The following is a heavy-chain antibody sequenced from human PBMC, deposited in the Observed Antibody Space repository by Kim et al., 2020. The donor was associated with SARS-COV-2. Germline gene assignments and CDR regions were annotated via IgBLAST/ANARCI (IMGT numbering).Heavy chain of an antibody. CDR3: ARMYYDILTGYHDAFDI. J-gene: IGHJ3*02. CDR2: IDWDDDK. D-gene: IGHD3-9*01. V-gene: IGHV2-70*11. Sequence: SGPTLVNPTQTLTLTCTFSGFSLSTSGMCVSWIRQPPGKALEWLARIDWDDDKYYSTSLKTRLTISKDTSKNQVVLTMTNMDPVDTATYYCARMYYDILTGYHDAFDIWGQGTMVTVSS. CDR1: GFSLSTSGMC.